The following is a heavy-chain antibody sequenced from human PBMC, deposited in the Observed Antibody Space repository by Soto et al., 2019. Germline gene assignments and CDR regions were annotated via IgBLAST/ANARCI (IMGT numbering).Heavy chain of an antibody. V-gene: IGHV1-18*01. D-gene: IGHD6-19*01. J-gene: IGHJ4*02. CDR3: ARGLGGGWYHFDH. CDR2: ITVNSGDT. Sequence: QVQLVQSGVEVKKPGASVKVSCQASGYSFITYGIGWVRQAPGQGLEWMGWITVNSGDTNYPQKVQRRVTMTTDTSTSTAYMELRSLTSDDTAVYYCARGLGGGWYHFDHWGQGTLVTVSS. CDR1: GYSFITYG.